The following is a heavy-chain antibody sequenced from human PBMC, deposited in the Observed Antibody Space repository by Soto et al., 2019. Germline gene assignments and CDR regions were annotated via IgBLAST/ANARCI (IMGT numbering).Heavy chain of an antibody. CDR3: VRGDGGRYDGHGYLGRH. D-gene: IGHD3-22*01. Sequence: GGSLRLSCAASGFTFSSYWMHWVRQAPGKGLEWVSRMNMDGNRISYVDSVKGRCTISRDNAKNTFYMEMNSARVEDTAVYYCVRGDGGRYDGHGYLGRHWGQGP. CDR1: GFTFSSYW. V-gene: IGHV3-74*01. J-gene: IGHJ4*02. CDR2: MNMDGNRI.